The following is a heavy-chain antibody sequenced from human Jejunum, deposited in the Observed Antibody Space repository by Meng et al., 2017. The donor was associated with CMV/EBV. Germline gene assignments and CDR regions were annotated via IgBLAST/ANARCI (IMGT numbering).Heavy chain of an antibody. V-gene: IGHV7-4-1*02. D-gene: IGHD5-24*01. J-gene: IGHJ4*02. CDR2: IDPNTGNP. CDR1: GYTFTSYA. Sequence: QVQLVQSGAELKRPGASVKVSCRPSGYTFTSYAINWVRQASGQGPDWMGWIDPNTGNPTYDQGFTGRFVFSLDTSVSTAYLQINSLRADDTAVYYCARDSPLDGYSLLDYWGQGTLVTVSS. CDR3: ARDSPLDGYSLLDY.